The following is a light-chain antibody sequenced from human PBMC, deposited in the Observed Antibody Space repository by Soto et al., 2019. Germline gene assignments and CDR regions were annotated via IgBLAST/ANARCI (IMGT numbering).Light chain of an antibody. CDR2: GAS. CDR3: QQFNNYPLT. CDR1: QRIATW. J-gene: IGKJ4*01. V-gene: IGKV1D-13*01. Sequence: IQMTQSPSSLSASVGDRITITCRASQRIATWLAWYQHQPGSAPKLLIYGASTLQSGVPSRFSGSGSGTDFTLTISSLRPEDFATYYCQQFNNYPLTFGGGTKVDIK.